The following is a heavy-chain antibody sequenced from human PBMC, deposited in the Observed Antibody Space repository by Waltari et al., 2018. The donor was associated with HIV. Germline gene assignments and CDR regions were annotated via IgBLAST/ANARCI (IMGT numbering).Heavy chain of an antibody. D-gene: IGHD2-2*01. J-gene: IGHJ6*02. CDR3: ARDDGNVVVPAARYGMDV. Sequence: QVHLVQSGAEVKKPGSSVKVSCKASGVTFSGFAISCVRHAPGTWLEWMGGINPIFGTANYAQKFQGRVTITADESTSTAYMELSSLRSEDTAVYYCARDDGNVVVPAARYGMDVWGQGTTVTVSS. CDR2: INPIFGTA. V-gene: IGHV1-69*12. CDR1: GVTFSGFA.